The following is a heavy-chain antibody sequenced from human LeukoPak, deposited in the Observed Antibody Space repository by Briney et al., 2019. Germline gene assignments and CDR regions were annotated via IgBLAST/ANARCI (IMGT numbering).Heavy chain of an antibody. CDR3: ARWGGYSYGFTRGFDS. Sequence: PSETLSLTCAVYGGSFSGYYWSWIRQPPGKGLEWIGYIYYSGSTNYNPSLKSRVTISVDTSKNQFSLKLTSVTAADTAVYYCARWGGYSYGFTRGFDSWGQGTLVTVSS. CDR2: IYYSGST. CDR1: GGSFSGYY. V-gene: IGHV4-59*01. D-gene: IGHD5-18*01. J-gene: IGHJ4*02.